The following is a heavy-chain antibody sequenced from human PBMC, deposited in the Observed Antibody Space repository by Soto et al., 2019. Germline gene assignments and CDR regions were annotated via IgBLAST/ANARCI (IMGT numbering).Heavy chain of an antibody. CDR2: IIPIFGTA. CDR1: GGTFSSYA. Sequence: QVQLVQSGAEVKKPGSSVKVSRKASGGTFSSYAISWVRQAPGQGLEWMGGIIPIFGTANYAQKFQGRVTITADESTSTAYMELSSLRSEDTAVYYCARDSTLFRYYYYGMDVWGQGTTVTVSS. CDR3: ARDSTLFRYYYYGMDV. V-gene: IGHV1-69*01. D-gene: IGHD2-21*01. J-gene: IGHJ6*02.